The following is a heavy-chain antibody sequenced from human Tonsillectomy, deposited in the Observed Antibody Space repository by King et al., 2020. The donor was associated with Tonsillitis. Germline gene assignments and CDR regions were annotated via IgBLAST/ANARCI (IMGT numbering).Heavy chain of an antibody. CDR2: STNSGGST. D-gene: IGHD1-14*01. CDR1: GFTFSSYA. CDR3: ATGTAGGY. Sequence: EVQLVESGGGLVQPGGSLRLSCADSGFTFSSYAMSWVRQAPGKGLEWVSASTNSGGSTYYADSVKGRVTISRDNSKNTLYLQMNSLRAEDTAVYYCATGTAGGYWGQGTLVTVSS. J-gene: IGHJ4*02. V-gene: IGHV3-23*04.